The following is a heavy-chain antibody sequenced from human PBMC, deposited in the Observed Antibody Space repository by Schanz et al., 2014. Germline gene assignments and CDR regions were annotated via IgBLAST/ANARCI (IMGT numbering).Heavy chain of an antibody. CDR2: ISAYNGNT. CDR1: GYIFINSG. J-gene: IGHJ4*02. V-gene: IGHV1-18*01. CDR3: ARDRRFFDRDDLYYFDS. Sequence: GPGVKKPGATVKVSCKASGYIFINSGISWVRQAPGQGLEWMGWISAYNGNTKYPQKLQGRVTMTTDTSTSTAYMELRSPRSDDTAVYYCARDRRFFDRDDLYYFDSWGQGTLVTVSS. D-gene: IGHD3-3*01.